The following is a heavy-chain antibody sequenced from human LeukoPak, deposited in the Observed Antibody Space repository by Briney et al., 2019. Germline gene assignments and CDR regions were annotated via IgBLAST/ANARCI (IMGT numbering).Heavy chain of an antibody. CDR3: ARAGRMTTVTTPYYYYGMDV. Sequence: GASVKVSCKTSGYTFTSYYMHWVRQAPGQGLEWMGIINPGGGSTSYAQKLQGRVTMTRDTSTSTVYMELSSLRSEDTAVYYCARAGRMTTVTTPYYYYGMDVWGQGTTVTVSS. CDR2: INPGGGST. CDR1: GYTFTSYY. D-gene: IGHD4-11*01. J-gene: IGHJ6*02. V-gene: IGHV1-46*01.